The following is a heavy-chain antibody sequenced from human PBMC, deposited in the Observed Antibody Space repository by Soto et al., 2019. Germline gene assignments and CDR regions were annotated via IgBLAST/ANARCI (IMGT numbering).Heavy chain of an antibody. V-gene: IGHV1-2*02. CDR3: ARGGSSSLDY. CDR2: INPNSGGT. Sequence: QVQLVQSGAEVKKPGASVKVSCKASGYTFTGYYMHWVRQAPGQGPEWMGWINPNSGGTTDAQKFQGRVTVTRDTSSSTAYMELSSLRSDDTAVYYCARGGSSSLDYWGQGTLVTVSS. CDR1: GYTFTGYY. J-gene: IGHJ4*02. D-gene: IGHD6-6*01.